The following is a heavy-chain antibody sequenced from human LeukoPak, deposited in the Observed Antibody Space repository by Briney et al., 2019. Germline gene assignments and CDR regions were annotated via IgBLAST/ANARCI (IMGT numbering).Heavy chain of an antibody. CDR3: TEFYFDRSGYADY. D-gene: IGHD3-22*01. CDR1: GGSFSGYY. CDR2: INHSGST. J-gene: IGHJ4*02. V-gene: IGHV4-34*01. Sequence: SETLSLTCAVYGGSFSGYYWSWIRQPPGKGLEWIGEINHSGSTNYNPSLKSRVTISVDMSENQVSLKLRSVTAADTAVYYCTEFYFDRSGYADYWGQGTLVTVSS.